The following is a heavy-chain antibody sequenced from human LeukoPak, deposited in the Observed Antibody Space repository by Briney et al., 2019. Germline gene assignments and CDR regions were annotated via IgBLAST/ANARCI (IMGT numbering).Heavy chain of an antibody. J-gene: IGHJ4*02. V-gene: IGHV3-9*01. CDR2: ISWNSGSI. CDR1: GFTLDDYA. Sequence: GRSLRLSCAASGFTLDDYAMHWVRQAPGKGLEWVSGISWNSGSIGYADSVKGRFTISRDNAKNSLYLQMNSLRAEDTALYYCAKGSSGRGGTATFDYWGQGTLVTVSS. D-gene: IGHD4-17*01. CDR3: AKGSSGRGGTATFDY.